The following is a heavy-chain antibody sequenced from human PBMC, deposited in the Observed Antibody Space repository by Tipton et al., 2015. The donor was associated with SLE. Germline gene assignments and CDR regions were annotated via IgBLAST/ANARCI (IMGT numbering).Heavy chain of an antibody. D-gene: IGHD3-16*01. CDR1: GGSFSGYY. CDR3: ARCGGARDY. J-gene: IGHJ4*02. V-gene: IGHV4-34*01. CDR2: INHSGST. Sequence: DTLSLTCAVYGGSFSGYYWSWIRQPPGKGLEWIGEINHSGSTNYNPSLKSRVTISVDTSKNQFSLKLSSVTAADTAVYYCARCGGARDYWGQGTLVTVSS.